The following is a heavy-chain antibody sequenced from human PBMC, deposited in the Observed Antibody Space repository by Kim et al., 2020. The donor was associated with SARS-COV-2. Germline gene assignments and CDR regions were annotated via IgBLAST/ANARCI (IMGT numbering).Heavy chain of an antibody. D-gene: IGHD2-15*01. CDR1: GFAFSSYG. J-gene: IGHJ6*02. CDR3: AREDYGGNPDYFYGMDV. CDR2: IWYDGSGK. Sequence: GGSLRLSCAASGFAFSSYGMHWVRQAPGKGLEWVAVIWYDGSGKYYSDSVKGRFTISRDNPKNTLFLQMNSVRAEDTAVYYCAREDYGGNPDYFYGMDVWGQGTTVTVSS. V-gene: IGHV3-33*01.